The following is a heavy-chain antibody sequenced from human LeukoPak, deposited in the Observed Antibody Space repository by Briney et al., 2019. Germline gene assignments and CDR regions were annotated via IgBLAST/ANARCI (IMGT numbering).Heavy chain of an antibody. CDR1: GGSISSSSYY. Sequence: SETLSLTCTVSGGSISSSSYYWGWIRQPPGKGLEWIGSIYYSGSTYYNPSLKSRVTISVDTSKNQFSLKLSSVTAADTAVYYCASSPAKDFDYWGQGTLVTVSS. CDR3: ASSPAKDFDY. CDR2: IYYSGST. V-gene: IGHV4-39*01. J-gene: IGHJ4*02.